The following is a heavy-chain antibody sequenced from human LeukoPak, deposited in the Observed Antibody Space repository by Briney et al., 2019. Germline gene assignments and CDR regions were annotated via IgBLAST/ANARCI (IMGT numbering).Heavy chain of an antibody. V-gene: IGHV3-23*01. Sequence: GGSLRLSCAASGFTFSSYAMHWVRQAPGKGLEWVSAISGSGGSTYYADSVKGRFTISRDNSKNTLYLQMNSLRAEDTAVYYCARGYSYVPDAFDIWGQGTMVTVSS. CDR3: ARGYSYVPDAFDI. D-gene: IGHD5-18*01. J-gene: IGHJ3*02. CDR1: GFTFSSYA. CDR2: ISGSGGST.